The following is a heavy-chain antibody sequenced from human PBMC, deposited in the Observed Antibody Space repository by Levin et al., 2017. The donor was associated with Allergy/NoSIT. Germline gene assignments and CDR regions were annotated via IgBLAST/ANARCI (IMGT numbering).Heavy chain of an antibody. CDR1: GFTFSSYG. Sequence: LAGGSLRLSCAASGFTFSSYGMHWVRQAPGKGLEWVAVIWYDGSNKYYADSVKGRFTISRDNSKNTLYLQMNSLRAEDTAVYYCARDLLGYSSSSNYYYGMDVWGQGTTVTVSS. CDR3: ARDLLGYSSSSNYYYGMDV. J-gene: IGHJ6*02. D-gene: IGHD6-6*01. V-gene: IGHV3-33*01. CDR2: IWYDGSNK.